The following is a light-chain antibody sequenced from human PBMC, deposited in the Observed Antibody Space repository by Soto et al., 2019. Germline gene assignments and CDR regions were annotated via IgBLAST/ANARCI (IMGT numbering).Light chain of an antibody. CDR3: QQYNSYRA. J-gene: IGKJ1*01. Sequence: DIQMTQSPSNLSTSXGDRVTIPCRASQSIDTWLAWHQQKPGQVPKLLISKASSLESGVPSRFSGSGSGTEFTLTISSLQPDDSATYYCQQYNSYRAFGQGTKV. CDR1: QSIDTW. V-gene: IGKV1-5*03. CDR2: KAS.